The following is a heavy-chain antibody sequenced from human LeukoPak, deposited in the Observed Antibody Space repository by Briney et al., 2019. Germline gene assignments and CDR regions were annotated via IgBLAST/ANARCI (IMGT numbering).Heavy chain of an antibody. J-gene: IGHJ4*02. Sequence: SETLSLTCAVYGGSFSGYYWSWIRQPPGKGLEWIGEINHSGSTNYNPSLKSRVTISVDTSKNQFSRKLSSVTAADTAVYYCARKVGSNVLRYFDWLGPHFDYWGQGTLVTVSS. CDR3: ARKVGSNVLRYFDWLGPHFDY. D-gene: IGHD3-9*01. V-gene: IGHV4-34*01. CDR1: GGSFSGYY. CDR2: INHSGST.